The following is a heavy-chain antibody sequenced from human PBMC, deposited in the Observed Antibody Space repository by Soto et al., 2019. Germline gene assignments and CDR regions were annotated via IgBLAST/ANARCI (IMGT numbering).Heavy chain of an antibody. CDR2: ISGRGGST. CDR1: GYTFSSYD. D-gene: IGHD3-3*01. Sequence: GGSLSLSCAASGYTFSSYDISSVRQDPAKGLEWVSAISGRGGSTYYADSVKGRFTISRDNSKNTLYLQMNSLRAEDTAVYYCAKDSDYDDYDFWSGTFDIWGQGTMVTVSS. V-gene: IGHV3-23*01. CDR3: AKDSDYDDYDFWSGTFDI. J-gene: IGHJ3*02.